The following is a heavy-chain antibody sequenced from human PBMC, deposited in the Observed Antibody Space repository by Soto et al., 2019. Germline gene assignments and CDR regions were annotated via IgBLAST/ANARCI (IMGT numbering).Heavy chain of an antibody. J-gene: IGHJ4*02. D-gene: IGHD6-19*01. CDR3: ARDQQWLVANYFDY. V-gene: IGHV4-39*02. CDR1: GGSISTSSYY. Sequence: QLQLQESGPGLVKPSETLSLTCTVSGGSISTSSYYWGWIRQPPGKGLEWIGYIYYSGSTNYNPSLKSRVTISVDTSKNQFSLKLSSVTAAHTAVYYCARDQQWLVANYFDYWGQGTLVTVSS. CDR2: IYYSGST.